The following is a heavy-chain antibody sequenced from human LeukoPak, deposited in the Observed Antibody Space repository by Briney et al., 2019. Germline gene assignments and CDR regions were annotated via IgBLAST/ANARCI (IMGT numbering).Heavy chain of an antibody. CDR3: ARASWAGSGSGYYYYYMDV. CDR2: INPNSGGT. Sequence: ASVKVSCKASGYTFTGYYMHWVRQAPGQGLEWMGWINPNSGGTNYAQKFQGRVTMTRDTSISTAYMELSRLRSDDTAVYYCARASWAGSGSGYYYYYMDVWGEGTTVTVSS. V-gene: IGHV1-2*02. D-gene: IGHD6-19*01. J-gene: IGHJ6*03. CDR1: GYTFTGYY.